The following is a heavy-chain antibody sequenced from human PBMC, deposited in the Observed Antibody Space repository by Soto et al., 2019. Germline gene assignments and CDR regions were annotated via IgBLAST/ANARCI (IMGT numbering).Heavy chain of an antibody. CDR3: ARSPADSSGWFFDY. V-gene: IGHV1-24*01. CDR1: GYALSELS. D-gene: IGHD6-19*01. J-gene: IGHJ4*02. Sequence: PLKGSCKGAGYALSELSMQWVRQAPGKGLEWMGGFDPEDGETIYAQKFQGRVTMTEDTSTDTAYMELSSLRSEDTAVYYCARSPADSSGWFFDYWGQGTLVTVSS. CDR2: FDPEDGET.